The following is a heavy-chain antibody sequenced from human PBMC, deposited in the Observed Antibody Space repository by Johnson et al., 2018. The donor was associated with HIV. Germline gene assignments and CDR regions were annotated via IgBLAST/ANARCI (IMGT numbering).Heavy chain of an antibody. D-gene: IGHD6-6*01. CDR3: ARVLRCGSSLTLDAFDI. Sequence: QVQLVESGGGLVQPGGSLRLSCAASGFTFSDYAMHWVRQAPGKGLDWVAVISYDGSNKYYADSVKGRFTISRDNSKNTLFLQMNSLRAEDTALYYCARVLRCGSSLTLDAFDIWGQGTMVTVSS. J-gene: IGHJ3*02. CDR1: GFTFSDYA. V-gene: IGHV3-30*04. CDR2: ISYDGSNK.